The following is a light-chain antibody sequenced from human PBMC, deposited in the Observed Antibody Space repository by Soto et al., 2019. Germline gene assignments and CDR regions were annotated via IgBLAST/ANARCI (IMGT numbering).Light chain of an antibody. J-gene: IGKJ2*01. Sequence: DIQMTQSPSTLSASVGDRVTITCRASQSISSWLAWYQQKPGKAPKLLIYDASSLESGVPSRFSGSGSGTEFTPTISSLQPDDFATYYCHTYNSYSLHTFGQGTKVDIK. V-gene: IGKV1-5*01. CDR3: HTYNSYSLHT. CDR2: DAS. CDR1: QSISSW.